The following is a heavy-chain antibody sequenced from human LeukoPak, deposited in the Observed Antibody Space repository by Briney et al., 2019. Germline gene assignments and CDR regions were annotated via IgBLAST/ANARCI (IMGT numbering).Heavy chain of an antibody. CDR3: ARQGYCSRGSCYWSGRFDP. CDR2: ISSDNSTT. V-gene: IGHV3-11*01. J-gene: IGHJ5*02. Sequence: PGGSLRLSCVVSGFTFSDYYMSWIRQAPGKGLEWVSYISSDNSTTYYADSVKGRFTVSRDNAKDSLYLQMNSLRAEDTAVYYCARQGYCSRGSCYWSGRFDPWGQGTLVTVSS. D-gene: IGHD2-15*01. CDR1: GFTFSDYY.